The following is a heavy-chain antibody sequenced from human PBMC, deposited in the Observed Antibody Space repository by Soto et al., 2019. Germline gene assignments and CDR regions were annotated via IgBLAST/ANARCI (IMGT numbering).Heavy chain of an antibody. V-gene: IGHV1-69*10. CDR2: IIPIFGIA. Sequence: ASVKVSCKASGGTFSSYAISWVRQAPGQGLEWMGGIIPIFGIANYAQKFQGRVTITADKSTSTAYMELSSLRSEDTAVYYCARESDDSSGYYYYYYYMDVWGKGTTVTVSS. CDR1: GGTFSSYA. J-gene: IGHJ6*03. CDR3: ARESDDSSGYYYYYYYMDV. D-gene: IGHD3-22*01.